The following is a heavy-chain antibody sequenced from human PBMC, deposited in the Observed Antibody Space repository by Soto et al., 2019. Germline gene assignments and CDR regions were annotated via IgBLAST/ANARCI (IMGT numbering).Heavy chain of an antibody. J-gene: IGHJ4*02. D-gene: IGHD5-18*01. CDR3: ATAHSYGYHQYFDY. V-gene: IGHV1-24*01. Sequence: ASVKASCKVSGYTLTEISMHWVRQAPGKGLEWMGGFDPEDGETIYAQNFQGRVTMTEDTSTDTAYMELSSLRSEDTAVYYCATAHSYGYHQYFDYWGQGTLVTVSS. CDR2: FDPEDGET. CDR1: GYTLTEIS.